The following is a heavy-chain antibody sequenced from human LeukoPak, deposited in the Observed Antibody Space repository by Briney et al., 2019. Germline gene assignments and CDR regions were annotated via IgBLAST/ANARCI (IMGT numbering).Heavy chain of an antibody. CDR3: ARDKGPPTYYYDSSGFPLNSDYYGMDV. CDR2: IYTSGST. Sequence: SETLSLTCTVSGGSISSYYWSWIRQPAGKGLEWIGRIYTSGSTNYNPSLKSRVTMSVDTSKNQFSLKLSSVTAADTAVYYCARDKGPPTYYYDSSGFPLNSDYYGMDVWGQGTTVTVSS. V-gene: IGHV4-4*07. CDR1: GGSISSYY. D-gene: IGHD3-22*01. J-gene: IGHJ6*02.